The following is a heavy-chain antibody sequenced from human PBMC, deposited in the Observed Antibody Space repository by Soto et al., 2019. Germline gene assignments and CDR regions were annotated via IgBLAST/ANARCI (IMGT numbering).Heavy chain of an antibody. J-gene: IGHJ4*02. V-gene: IGHV3-30-3*01. CDR3: ARAQGTTGCFDS. CDR2: MSKDGNNT. D-gene: IGHD1-1*01. Sequence: PRWSLTLSCLAAVFTCRNYAIHWFRQGQGKGLRAVAFMSKDGNNTYYIDSVRGRFTISRDNSRNTVYLQMNSLTFEDTAVYYCARAQGTTGCFDSWGQGALVTVSS. CDR1: VFTCRNYA.